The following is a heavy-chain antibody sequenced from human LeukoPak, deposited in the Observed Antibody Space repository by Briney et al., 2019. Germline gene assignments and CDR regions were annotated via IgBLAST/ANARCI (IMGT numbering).Heavy chain of an antibody. CDR3: ARDDILTGYYKYYYYYGMDV. D-gene: IGHD3-9*01. Sequence: ASAKVSCKASGYTFTGYYMHWVRQAPGQGLEWMGWINPNSGGRNYAQKFQGRVTMARDTSISTAYMELSRLRSDDTAVYYCARDDILTGYYKYYYYYGMDVWGQGTTVTVSS. CDR2: INPNSGGR. V-gene: IGHV1-2*02. J-gene: IGHJ6*02. CDR1: GYTFTGYY.